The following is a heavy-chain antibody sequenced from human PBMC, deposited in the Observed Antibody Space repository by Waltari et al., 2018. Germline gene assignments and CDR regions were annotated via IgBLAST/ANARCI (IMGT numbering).Heavy chain of an antibody. Sequence: QLQLQESGPGLVKPSETLSLTCTVSGGSISSSSYYWGWIRQPPGKGLEWIGSIYYSGSTYYNPSLKSRVTISVDTSKNQFSLKLSSVTAADTAVYYCARAGGAARTHSFDYWGQGTLVTVSS. CDR3: ARAGGAARTHSFDY. J-gene: IGHJ4*02. CDR2: IYYSGST. D-gene: IGHD6-6*01. CDR1: GGSISSSSYY. V-gene: IGHV4-39*07.